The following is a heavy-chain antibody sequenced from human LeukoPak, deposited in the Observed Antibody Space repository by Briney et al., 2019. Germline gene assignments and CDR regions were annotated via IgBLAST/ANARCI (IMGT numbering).Heavy chain of an antibody. CDR2: INPNSGGT. V-gene: IGHV1-2*02. CDR3: ARGGIGGWELLPYYYYYMDV. D-gene: IGHD1-26*01. J-gene: IGHJ6*03. Sequence: GASVKVSCKASGYTFTGYYMHWVRQAPGQGLEWMGWINPNSGGTNYAQKFQGRVTMTRDTSISTAYMELSRLRSDDTAVYYCARGGIGGWELLPYYYYYMDVWGKGTTVTISS. CDR1: GYTFTGYY.